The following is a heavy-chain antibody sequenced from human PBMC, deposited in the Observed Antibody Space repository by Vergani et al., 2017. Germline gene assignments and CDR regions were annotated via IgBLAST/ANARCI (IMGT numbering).Heavy chain of an antibody. CDR2: TRNKANSYTT. CDR1: GFTFSDHY. D-gene: IGHD1-26*01. Sequence: EVQLVESGGGLVQPGGSLRLSCAASGFTFSDHYMDWVRQAPGKGLEWVGRTRNKANSYTTEYAASVKGRFTISRDDSKNSLYLQMNSLRAEDTAVYYCARGSGSYYTIGAFDIWGQGTMVTVSS. J-gene: IGHJ3*02. V-gene: IGHV3-72*01. CDR3: ARGSGSYYTIGAFDI.